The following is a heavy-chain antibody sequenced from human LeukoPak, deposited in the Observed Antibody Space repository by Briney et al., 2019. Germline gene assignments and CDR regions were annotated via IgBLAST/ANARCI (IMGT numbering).Heavy chain of an antibody. D-gene: IGHD3-3*01. V-gene: IGHV4-4*07. CDR1: GGSISSYY. CDR2: IYTSGST. CDR3: AREGGITIFGVVTERRFDY. Sequence: PSQTLSLTCTVSGGSISSYYWSWIRQPAGKGLEWIGRIYTSGSTNYNPSLKSRVTMSVDTSKNQFSLKLSSVTAVDTAVYYCAREGGITIFGVVTERRFDYWGQGTLVTVSS. J-gene: IGHJ4*02.